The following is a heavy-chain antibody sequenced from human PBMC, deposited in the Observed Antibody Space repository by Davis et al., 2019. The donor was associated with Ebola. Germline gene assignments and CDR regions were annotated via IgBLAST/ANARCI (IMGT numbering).Heavy chain of an antibody. CDR3: AREGYSSSWYLDY. J-gene: IGHJ4*02. CDR2: IYYSGST. D-gene: IGHD6-13*01. V-gene: IGHV4-4*08. CDR1: GGSISSYY. Sequence: SETLSLTCTASGGSISSYYWSWIRQPPGKGLEWIGYIYYSGSTYYNPSLKSRVTISVDTSKNQFSLKLSSVTAADTAVYYCAREGYSSSWYLDYWGQGTLVTVSS.